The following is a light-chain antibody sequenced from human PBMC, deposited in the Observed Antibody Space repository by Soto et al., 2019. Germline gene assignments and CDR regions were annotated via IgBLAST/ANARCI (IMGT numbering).Light chain of an antibody. Sequence: DIQLTQSPSFLSASVGDRVSITCRASQGISSSLAWYEQKAGKAPQLLIYAASTLQSGVPSRFTGSGSGTEFTLTISSLQPEYFAAYYCQQVNNYPFTFGPGTKVDIK. V-gene: IGKV1-9*01. CDR1: QGISSS. J-gene: IGKJ3*01. CDR2: AAS. CDR3: QQVNNYPFT.